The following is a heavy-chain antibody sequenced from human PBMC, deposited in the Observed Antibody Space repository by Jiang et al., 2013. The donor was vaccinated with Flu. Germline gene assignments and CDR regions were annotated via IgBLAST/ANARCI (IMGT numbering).Heavy chain of an antibody. Sequence: SYGMHWVRQAPGKGLEWVAVISYDGSNKYYADSVKGRFTISRDNSKNTLYLQMNSLRAEDTAVYYCARDGVVVVAAQRAYFDYWGQGTLVTVSS. D-gene: IGHD2-15*01. CDR1: SYG. CDR3: ARDGVVVVAAQRAYFDY. J-gene: IGHJ4*02. CDR2: ISYDGSNK. V-gene: IGHV3-33*05.